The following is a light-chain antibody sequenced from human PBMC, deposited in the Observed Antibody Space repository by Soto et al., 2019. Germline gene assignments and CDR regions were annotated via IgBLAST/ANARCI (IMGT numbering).Light chain of an antibody. CDR1: ESISRW. CDR2: DAS. J-gene: IGKJ1*01. Sequence: DIQMTQSPSTLSASVGDRVTMTGRASESISRWLAWYQQKTAKAPKLLIYDASALPRGVTSRFSGSGSATKFTLTTASLQAADFATYYCQQYETFSGTFGPGTKVDIK. CDR3: QQYETFSGT. V-gene: IGKV1-5*01.